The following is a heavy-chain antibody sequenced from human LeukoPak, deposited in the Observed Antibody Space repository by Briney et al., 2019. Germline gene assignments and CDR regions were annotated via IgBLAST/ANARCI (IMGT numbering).Heavy chain of an antibody. CDR3: AKKLQPGNYHYYMDV. CDR1: GFLFKNYA. Sequence: GSLELSLAGPGFLFKNYAISLVRPASGKGLEWVSTITGSAGNKYNADFVQGRFIISRDNSKNTLYLLMSSLRAEDTAVYYCAKKLQPGNYHYYMDVWGKGTTVAVSS. J-gene: IGHJ6*03. D-gene: IGHD4-11*01. CDR2: ITGSAGNK. V-gene: IGHV3-23*01.